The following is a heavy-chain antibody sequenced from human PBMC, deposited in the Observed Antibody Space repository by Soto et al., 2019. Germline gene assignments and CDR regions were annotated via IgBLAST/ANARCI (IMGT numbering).Heavy chain of an antibody. CDR1: GGSISSYY. J-gene: IGHJ4*02. CDR2: IYYSGST. Sequence: SETLSLTCTVSGGSISSYYWSWIRQPPGKGLEWIGYIYYSGSTNYNPSLKSRVTLSVDTSKNQFSLKLSSVTAADTAVYYCARGYGASFDYWGQGTLVTVSS. D-gene: IGHD4-17*01. V-gene: IGHV4-59*01. CDR3: ARGYGASFDY.